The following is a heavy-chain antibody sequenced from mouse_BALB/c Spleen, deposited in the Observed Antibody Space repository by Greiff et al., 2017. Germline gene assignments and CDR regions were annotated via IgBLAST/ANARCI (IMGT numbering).Heavy chain of an antibody. CDR2: INPSNGRT. D-gene: IGHD1-1*01. Sequence: QVQLQQPGAELVKPGASVKLSCKASGYTFTSYWMHWVKQRPGQGLEWIGEINPSNGRTNYNEKFKSKATLTVDKSSSTAYMQLSSLTSEDSAVYYCARSDYYGSSYCFDYWGQGTTLTVSS. CDR3: ARSDYYGSSYCFDY. CDR1: GYTFTSYW. J-gene: IGHJ2*01. V-gene: IGHV1S81*02.